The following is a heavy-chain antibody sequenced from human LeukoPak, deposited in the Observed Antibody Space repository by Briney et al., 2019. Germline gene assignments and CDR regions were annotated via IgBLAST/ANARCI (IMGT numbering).Heavy chain of an antibody. D-gene: IGHD3-10*01. Sequence: GGSLRLSCAASGFTVSSNYMSWVRQAPGKGLEWVSVIYSGGSTYYADSVKGRFAISRDNSKSTLYIQMNSLRAEGTAVYYCARAKPKNMVRGLIMRRESRYYFDYWGQGTLVTVSS. J-gene: IGHJ4*02. V-gene: IGHV3-53*01. CDR2: IYSGGST. CDR1: GFTVSSNY. CDR3: ARAKPKNMVRGLIMRRESRYYFDY.